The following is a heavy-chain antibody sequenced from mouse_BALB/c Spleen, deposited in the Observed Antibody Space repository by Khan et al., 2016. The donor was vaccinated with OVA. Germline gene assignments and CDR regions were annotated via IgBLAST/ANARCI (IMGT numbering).Heavy chain of an antibody. CDR2: IFPGTGTT. J-gene: IGHJ4*01. CDR3: ARGSCRDAMDY. CDR1: GYTFTSYW. V-gene: IGHV1S132*01. Sequence: QVQLQQSGAELVKPGASVKLSCKTSGYTFTSYWIQWVKQRPGQGLGWIGEIFPGTGTTYYNEKFKGKATLTIDTSSSTAYMQLSSLTSEDSAVYFCARGSCRDAMDYWGQGTSVTVSS.